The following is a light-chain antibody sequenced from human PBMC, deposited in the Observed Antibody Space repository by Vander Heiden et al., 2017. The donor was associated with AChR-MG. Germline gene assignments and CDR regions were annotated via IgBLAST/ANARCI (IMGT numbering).Light chain of an antibody. CDR1: QSVSTY. CDR3: QQSYRTPRT. J-gene: IGKJ2*01. V-gene: IGKV1-39*01. Sequence: DIQMTQSPSSLSASVGDRVTITCRASQSVSTYLNWYRQKPGKAPKLLIYTSSSLYSGVPSRFSGSGSGTDFTLTISSLQFDDFATYYCQQSYRTPRTFGQGTRLEIK. CDR2: TSS.